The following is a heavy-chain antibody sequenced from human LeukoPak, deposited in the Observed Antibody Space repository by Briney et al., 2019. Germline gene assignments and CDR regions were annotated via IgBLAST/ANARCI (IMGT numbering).Heavy chain of an antibody. Sequence: SETLSHTCTVSGGSISSTNYYWGWIRQPPGKGLECIGSIYYSGRTYYNPSLKCRVTISVDTSKNQFSLKLSSVTAADTAVYYCARLEYSSCVTSWGQGTLVIVSS. D-gene: IGHD6-6*01. CDR2: IYYSGRT. V-gene: IGHV4-39*01. CDR1: GGSISSTNYY. CDR3: ARLEYSSCVTS. J-gene: IGHJ4*02.